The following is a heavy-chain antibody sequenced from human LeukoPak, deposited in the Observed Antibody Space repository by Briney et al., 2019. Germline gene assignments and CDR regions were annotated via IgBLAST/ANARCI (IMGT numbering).Heavy chain of an antibody. D-gene: IGHD2-2*01. J-gene: IGHJ5*02. CDR3: ATVGDIVVVPAARPGVRDNWFDP. V-gene: IGHV1-24*01. CDR2: FDPEDGET. CDR1: GYTLTELS. Sequence: ASVKVSCKVSGYTLTELSMHWVRQAPGKGLEWMGGFDPEDGETIYAQKFQGRVTMTEDTSTDTAYMELSSLRSEDTAVYYCATVGDIVVVPAARPGVRDNWFDPWGQGTLVTVSS.